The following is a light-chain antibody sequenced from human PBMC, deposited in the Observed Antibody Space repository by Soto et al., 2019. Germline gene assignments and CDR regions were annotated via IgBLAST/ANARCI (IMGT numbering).Light chain of an antibody. V-gene: IGKV3-11*01. CDR3: HQRSNWPIT. J-gene: IGKJ5*01. CDR2: EAS. CDR1: QSVTTY. Sequence: EILLTQSPATLSLSPGERATLSCRASQSVTTYVAWYQQKPGQAPRLLIYEASKRATGVPARFSGSGSGTDFTLTISSLDPEDFAAYYCHQRSNWPITFGQGTRLEIK.